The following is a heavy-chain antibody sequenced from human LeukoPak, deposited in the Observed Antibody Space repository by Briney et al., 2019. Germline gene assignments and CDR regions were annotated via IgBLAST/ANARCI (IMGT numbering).Heavy chain of an antibody. CDR3: ARKDITRDRRITIYGPVMRKNWFDP. CDR1: GYTFTSHD. D-gene: IGHD3-3*01. CDR2: MNPNSGNT. J-gene: IGHJ5*02. Sequence: ASVKVSCKASGYTFTSHDINWVRQATGQGLEWMGWMNPNSGNTGYAQKFQGRVTMTRNTSISTAYMELSSLRSEDTAVYYCARKDITRDRRITIYGPVMRKNWFDPWGQGTLVTVSS. V-gene: IGHV1-8*01.